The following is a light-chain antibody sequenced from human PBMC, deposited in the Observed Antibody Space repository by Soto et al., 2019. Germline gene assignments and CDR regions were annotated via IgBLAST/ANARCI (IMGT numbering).Light chain of an antibody. CDR1: QNIYTW. CDR2: SAS. V-gene: IGKV1-39*01. CDR3: QQSYGTPIT. Sequence: DIQMTQSPATLSASVGDRVTITCRASQNIYTWLAWYQQKPGKAPNLLIYSASNLQSGVPSRFSGSGSGTDFTLTISSLQPEDFAAYYCQQSYGTPITFGQGTRLEIK. J-gene: IGKJ5*01.